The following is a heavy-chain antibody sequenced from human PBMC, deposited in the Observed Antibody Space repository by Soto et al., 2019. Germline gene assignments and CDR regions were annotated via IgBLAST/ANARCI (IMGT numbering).Heavy chain of an antibody. Sequence: GGALRLSCAASGFTFSSYAMHWVRQAPGKGLEYVSAISSNGGSTYYANSVKGRFTISRDNSKNTLYLQMGSLRAEDMAVYYCARQSYSSYYFDYWGQGTLVTVSS. CDR3: ARQSYSSYYFDY. CDR2: ISSNGGST. V-gene: IGHV3-64*01. D-gene: IGHD6-13*01. J-gene: IGHJ4*02. CDR1: GFTFSSYA.